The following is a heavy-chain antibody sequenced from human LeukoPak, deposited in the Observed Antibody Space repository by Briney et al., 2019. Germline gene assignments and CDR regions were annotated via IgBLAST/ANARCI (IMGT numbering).Heavy chain of an antibody. CDR1: GFTVSNNY. CDR3: ARLVTGTTVVNSGWFDP. CDR2: IYNNGRT. Sequence: GGSLRLSCAASGFTVSNNYMTWVRQAPGKGLEWVSVIYNNGRTYYGDSVKGRFTISRDNSRNTVFLQMNSLRAEDTAVYLCARLVTGTTVVNSGWFDPWGQGTLVTVSS. V-gene: IGHV3-66*04. D-gene: IGHD4-23*01. J-gene: IGHJ5*02.